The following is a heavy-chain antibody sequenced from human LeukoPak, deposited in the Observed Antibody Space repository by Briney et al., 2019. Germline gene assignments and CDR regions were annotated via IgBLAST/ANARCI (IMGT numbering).Heavy chain of an antibody. CDR3: ARDPLSIAAAGTDY. J-gene: IGHJ4*02. V-gene: IGHV4-61*01. Sequence: SETLSLTCTVSGGSVSSGSYYWSWIRQPPGKGLEWIGYIYYSGSSNYNPSLKSRVTISVDTSKNRFSLKLSSVTAADTAVYYCARDPLSIAAAGTDYWGQGTLATVSS. CDR2: IYYSGSS. D-gene: IGHD6-13*01. CDR1: GGSVSSGSYY.